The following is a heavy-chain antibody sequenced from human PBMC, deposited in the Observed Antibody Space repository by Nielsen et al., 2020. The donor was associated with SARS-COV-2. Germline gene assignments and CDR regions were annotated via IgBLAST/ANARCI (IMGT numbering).Heavy chain of an antibody. V-gene: IGHV3-48*03. CDR2: ISSSGSTI. D-gene: IGHD3-9*01. CDR3: ARDLDYDILTGYYSGMDV. CDR1: GFTFSSYE. Sequence: GESLKISCAASGFTFSSYEMNWVRQAPGKGLEWVSYISSSGSTIYYADSVKGRFTISRDNAKNSLHLQMNSLRAEDTAVYYCARDLDYDILTGYYSGMDVWGQGTTVTVSS. J-gene: IGHJ6*02.